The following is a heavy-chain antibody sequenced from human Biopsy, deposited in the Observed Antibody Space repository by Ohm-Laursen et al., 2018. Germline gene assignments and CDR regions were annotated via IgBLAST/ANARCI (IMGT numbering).Heavy chain of an antibody. J-gene: IGHJ2*01. Sequence: PGTLSLTCSVSGGSTNDYFWSWIRQPAGETLEWIGRIYSSGGSSYNPSLKSRISMSMDTSNNHFSLTLTSVTAADTAVYYCARTPGKAVAGRFLDLWGRGTLVTVSS. V-gene: IGHV4-4*07. CDR1: GGSTNDYF. CDR2: IYSSGGS. CDR3: ARTPGKAVAGRFLDL. D-gene: IGHD6-19*01.